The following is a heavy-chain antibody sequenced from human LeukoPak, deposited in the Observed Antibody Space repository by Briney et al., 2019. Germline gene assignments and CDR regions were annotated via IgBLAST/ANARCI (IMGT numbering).Heavy chain of an antibody. J-gene: IGHJ4*02. V-gene: IGHV3-23*01. Sequence: GGSLRLSCAASGFTVSSNYMSWVRQAPGKGLEWVSAISGSGGSTFFADSVRGRFTISRDNSQNTLFLQMNSLRAEDTALYYCAKVRPREPSSSSSGFDYWGQGTLVTVSS. CDR2: ISGSGGST. CDR3: AKVRPREPSSSSSGFDY. D-gene: IGHD6-6*01. CDR1: GFTVSSNY.